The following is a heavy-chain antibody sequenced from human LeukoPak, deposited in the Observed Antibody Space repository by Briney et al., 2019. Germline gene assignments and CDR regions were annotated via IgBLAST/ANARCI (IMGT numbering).Heavy chain of an antibody. CDR1: GGSISSGSYY. CDR2: IYTSGST. V-gene: IGHV4-61*02. Sequence: PSQTLSLTCTVSGGSISSGSYYWSWIRQPAGKGLEWIGRIYTSGSTNYNPSLKSRVIISVDTSKNQFSLKLSSVTAADTAVYYCARSGWHSSGYPVTFDYWGQGTLVTVSS. D-gene: IGHD3-22*01. J-gene: IGHJ4*02. CDR3: ARSGWHSSGYPVTFDY.